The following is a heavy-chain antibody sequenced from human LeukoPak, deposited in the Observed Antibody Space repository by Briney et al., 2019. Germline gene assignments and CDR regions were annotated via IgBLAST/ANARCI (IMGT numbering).Heavy chain of an antibody. J-gene: IGHJ4*02. D-gene: IGHD6-13*01. CDR3: AKDRYTRYKGIAAAGTFDC. CDR2: ISWNSGSI. Sequence: PGRSLRLSCAASGFTFDDYAMHWVRQAPGKGLEWVSGISWNSGSIGYADSVKGRFTISRDNAKNSLYLQMNSLRAEDTALYYCAKDRYTRYKGIAAAGTFDCWGQGTLVIVSS. V-gene: IGHV3-9*01. CDR1: GFTFDDYA.